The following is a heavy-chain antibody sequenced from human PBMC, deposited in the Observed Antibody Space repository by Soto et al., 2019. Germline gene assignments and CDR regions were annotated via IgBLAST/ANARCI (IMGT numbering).Heavy chain of an antibody. CDR1: GGSFSGYY. V-gene: IGHV4-34*01. CDR2: INHSGST. D-gene: IGHD3-22*01. J-gene: IGHJ5*02. Sequence: SETLSLTCAVYGGSFSGYYWSWIRQPPGKGLEWIGEINHSGSTNYNPSLKSRVTISVDTSKNQFSLKLSSVTAADTAVYYCARGPKRITMIVVVFGGYWFDPWGQGTLVTVPS. CDR3: ARGPKRITMIVVVFGGYWFDP.